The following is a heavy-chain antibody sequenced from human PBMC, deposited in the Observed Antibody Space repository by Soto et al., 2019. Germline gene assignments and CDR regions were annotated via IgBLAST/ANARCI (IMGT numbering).Heavy chain of an antibody. CDR2: ISSSSSYI. D-gene: IGHD3-22*01. CDR3: ARELDYYDSSGYYNY. J-gene: IGHJ4*02. CDR1: GFTFSSYS. V-gene: IGHV3-21*01. Sequence: GGSLRLSCAASGFTFSSYSMNWVRQAPGKGLEWVSSISSSSSYIYYADSVKGRFTISRDNAKNSLYLQMNSLRAEDTAVYYCARELDYYDSSGYYNYWGQGTLVTVSS.